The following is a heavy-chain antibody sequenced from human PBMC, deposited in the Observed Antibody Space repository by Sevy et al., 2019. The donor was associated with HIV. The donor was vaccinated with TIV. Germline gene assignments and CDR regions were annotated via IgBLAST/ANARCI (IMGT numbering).Heavy chain of an antibody. CDR1: GFTVSSNF. CDR2: IWLTGAT. V-gene: IGHV3-53*01. CDR3: ARGKHVSDYYGSFDY. D-gene: IGHD3-3*01. Sequence: GGSLRLSCTVSGFTVSSNFISWVRQAPEKGLEWVSVIWLTGATYYADSVKGRFTISRDNSKNTVYLDMNSLRAEDTAVYYCARGKHVSDYYGSFDYWGQGTLVTVSS. J-gene: IGHJ4*02.